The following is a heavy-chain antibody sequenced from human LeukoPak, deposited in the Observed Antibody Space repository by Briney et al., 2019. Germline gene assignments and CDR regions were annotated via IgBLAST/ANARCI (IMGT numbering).Heavy chain of an antibody. D-gene: IGHD2-2*01. CDR2: INPSGGST. CDR3: ARDPCSSTSCYAYWYFDL. Sequence: ASVKVSCKASGYTFTSYYMHWVRQAPGQGLEWMGIINPSGGSTSYAQKFQGRVTMTRDTSTSTVYMELSSLRSEDTAVYYCARDPCSSTSCYAYWYFDLWGRGTLVTVSS. V-gene: IGHV1-46*01. CDR1: GYTFTSYY. J-gene: IGHJ2*01.